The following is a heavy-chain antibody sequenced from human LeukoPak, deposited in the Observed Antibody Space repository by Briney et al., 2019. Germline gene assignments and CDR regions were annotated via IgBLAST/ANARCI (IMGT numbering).Heavy chain of an antibody. D-gene: IGHD4-17*01. J-gene: IGHJ3*02. CDR3: ASKTTPPTLAFDI. V-gene: IGHV3-53*01. Sequence: GGSLRLSCAASGFTFSSNAMSWVRQAPGKGLEWVSVIYSGGSTYYADSVKGRFTISRDNSKNTLYLQMNSLRAEDTAVYYCASKTTPPTLAFDIWGQGTMVTVSS. CDR2: IYSGGST. CDR1: GFTFSSNA.